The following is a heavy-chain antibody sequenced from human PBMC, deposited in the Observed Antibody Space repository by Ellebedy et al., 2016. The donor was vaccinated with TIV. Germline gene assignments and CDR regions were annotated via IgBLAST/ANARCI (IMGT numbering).Heavy chain of an antibody. V-gene: IGHV4-4*07. CDR1: GGSMSPYY. D-gene: IGHD3-16*02. CDR2: IYAPGST. J-gene: IGHJ5*02. CDR3: AKENNIVVSARFDP. Sequence: SETLSLTXSVSGGSMSPYYWNWIRQPAGKGLEWIGRIYAPGSTNYNPSLKSRVSMSLDTSKNQFSLNLRSVTAADTAVYYCAKENNIVVSARFDPWGQGILVTVSS.